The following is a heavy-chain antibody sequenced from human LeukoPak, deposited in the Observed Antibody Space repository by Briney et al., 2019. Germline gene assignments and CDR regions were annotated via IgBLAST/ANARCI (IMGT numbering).Heavy chain of an antibody. CDR3: ARDKVGRGVADY. J-gene: IGHJ4*02. Sequence: SVKVSCKASGGTFSSYAISWVRQAPGQGLEWMGRIIPILGIANYAQKFQGGVTITADKSTSTAYMELSSLRSEDTAVYYCARDKVGRGVADYWGQGTLVTVSS. CDR1: GGTFSSYA. V-gene: IGHV1-69*04. CDR2: IIPILGIA. D-gene: IGHD3-10*01.